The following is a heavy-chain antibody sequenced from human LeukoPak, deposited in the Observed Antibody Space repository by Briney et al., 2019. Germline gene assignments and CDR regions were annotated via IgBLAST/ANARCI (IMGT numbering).Heavy chain of an antibody. D-gene: IGHD5-12*01. CDR2: ISSSSSYI. CDR1: GFTFSSYS. V-gene: IGHV3-21*01. CDR3: ARDLTGHGSGYEGPSDY. J-gene: IGHJ4*02. Sequence: PGGSLRLSCAASGFTFSSYSMNWVRQAPGKGLEWVSSISSSSSYIYYADSVKGRFTISRDNAKNSLYLQMNSLRAEGTAVYYCARDLTGHGSGYEGPSDYWGQGTLVTVSS.